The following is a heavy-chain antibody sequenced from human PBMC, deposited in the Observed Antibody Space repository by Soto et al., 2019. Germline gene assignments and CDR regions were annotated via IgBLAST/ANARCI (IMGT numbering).Heavy chain of an antibody. CDR2: ISSSSSTI. Sequence: PGGSLSLSCAASGFTFSSYSMNWVRQAPGKGLEWVSYISSSSSTIYYADSVKGRFTISRDNAKNSLYLQMNSLRAEDTAVYYCASQSSEWLLFASWGQGTLVTVSS. CDR3: ASQSSEWLLFAS. V-gene: IGHV3-48*01. CDR1: GFTFSSYS. D-gene: IGHD5-12*01. J-gene: IGHJ4*02.